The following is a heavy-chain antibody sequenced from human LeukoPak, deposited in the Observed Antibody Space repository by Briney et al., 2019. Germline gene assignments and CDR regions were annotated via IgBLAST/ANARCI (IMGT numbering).Heavy chain of an antibody. CDR2: VNHSGRT. D-gene: IGHD3-22*01. CDR3: ARSLRDYYDSSGYSSYYFDY. J-gene: IGHJ4*02. Sequence: SETLSLTCAVYGGSLTDYYWTWIRQTPGKGLEWIGEVNHSGRTNYSPSLKSRITISIHTSKNQFSLKLSSVTAEDAAVYYCARSLRDYYDSSGYSSYYFDYWGQGTLVTVSS. CDR1: GGSLTDYY. V-gene: IGHV4-34*01.